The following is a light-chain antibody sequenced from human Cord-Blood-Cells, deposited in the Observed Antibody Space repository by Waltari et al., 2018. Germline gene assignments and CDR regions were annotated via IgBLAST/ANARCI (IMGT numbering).Light chain of an antibody. V-gene: IGKV1-5*01. Sequence: DIQMTQSTSTLSASVGDRVTITCRASQSISSWLAWYQQKPGKAPKLLIYDASSLESGVPSRFGGSGSGTEFTLTISSLQPDDFATDYGQQSTFGGGTKVEIK. CDR3: QQST. CDR1: QSISSW. CDR2: DAS. J-gene: IGKJ4*01.